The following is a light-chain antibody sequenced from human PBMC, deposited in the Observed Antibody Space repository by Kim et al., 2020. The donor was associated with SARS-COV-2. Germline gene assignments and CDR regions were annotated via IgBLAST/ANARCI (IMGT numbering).Light chain of an antibody. J-gene: IGKJ1*01. Sequence: SASVGDRVTITCRASQVIANSLAWYQQKPGTVPKLLIYAASTLQSGVPSRFSGSGSGTEFTLTIGSLQTEDVATYYCQKYDTAPWTFGPGTKLEI. CDR3: QKYDTAPWT. V-gene: IGKV1-27*01. CDR1: QVIANS. CDR2: AAS.